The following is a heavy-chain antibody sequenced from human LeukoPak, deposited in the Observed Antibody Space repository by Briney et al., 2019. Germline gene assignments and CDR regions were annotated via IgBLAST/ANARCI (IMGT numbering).Heavy chain of an antibody. D-gene: IGHD3-3*01. CDR3: AKDSKKPRYDFWSGYSDLVDY. CDR1: GFTFSSYA. V-gene: IGHV3-23*01. Sequence: TGGSLRLSXAASGFTFSSYAMSGVRQAPGKGLEWVSAISGSGGSTYYADSVKGRFTISRDNSKNTLYLQMNSLRAEDTAVYYCAKDSKKPRYDFWSGYSDLVDYWGQGTLVTVSS. CDR2: ISGSGGST. J-gene: IGHJ4*02.